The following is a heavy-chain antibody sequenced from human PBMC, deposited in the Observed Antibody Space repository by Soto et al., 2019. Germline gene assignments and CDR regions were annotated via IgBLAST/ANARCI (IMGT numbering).Heavy chain of an antibody. CDR2: INHSGST. CDR3: ARVPRYYDFWSGYYTGYYYYYMDV. CDR1: GGSFSGYY. V-gene: IGHV4-34*01. J-gene: IGHJ6*03. Sequence: QVQLQQWGAGLLKPSETLSLTCAVYGGSFSGYYWSWIRQPPGKGLEWIGEINHSGSTNYNPSLMSRVTSSVDTSKNQFSLKLSSVTAADTAVYYCARVPRYYDFWSGYYTGYYYYYMDVWGKGTTVTVSS. D-gene: IGHD3-3*01.